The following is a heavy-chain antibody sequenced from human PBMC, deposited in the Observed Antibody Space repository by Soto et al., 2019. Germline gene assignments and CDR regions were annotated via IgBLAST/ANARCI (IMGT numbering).Heavy chain of an antibody. J-gene: IGHJ6*02. CDR2: IIPIFGTA. Sequence: QVQLVQSGAEVKKPGSSVKVSCKASGGTFSSYAISWVRQAPGQGLEWMGGIIPIFGTANYAQKFQGRVTITADEYTSTAYMELSSLRSEDTAVYYCARARLSYCSSTSCYGMDVWGQGTTVTVSS. V-gene: IGHV1-69*01. D-gene: IGHD2-2*01. CDR1: GGTFSSYA. CDR3: ARARLSYCSSTSCYGMDV.